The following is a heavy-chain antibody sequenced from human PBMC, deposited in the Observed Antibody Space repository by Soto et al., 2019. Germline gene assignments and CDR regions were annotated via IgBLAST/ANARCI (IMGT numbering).Heavy chain of an antibody. V-gene: IGHV4-34*01. J-gene: IGHJ6*02. CDR1: GGSFSGYY. Sequence: SETLSLTCAVYGGSFSGYYWSWIRQPPGKGLEWIGEINHSGSTNYNPSLKSRVTMSVDTSKNQFSLNLTSVTAADTAVYYCARCGLDYGMDVWGQGTTVTVSS. CDR2: INHSGST. CDR3: ARCGLDYGMDV. D-gene: IGHD3-16*01.